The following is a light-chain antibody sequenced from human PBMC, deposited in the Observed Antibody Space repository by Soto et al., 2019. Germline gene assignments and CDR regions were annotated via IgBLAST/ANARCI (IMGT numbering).Light chain of an antibody. Sequence: EIALTQSQGTLSLSPGARATLSCRASQSVSNNYLAWYQQKPGQAPRLLIYGASNRASGIPDMFSGSGSGTDFTLTISRLEPEYVAVYYCQQYGSSGTFGQGTKVDIK. J-gene: IGKJ1*01. V-gene: IGKV3-20*01. CDR3: QQYGSSGT. CDR1: QSVSNNY. CDR2: GAS.